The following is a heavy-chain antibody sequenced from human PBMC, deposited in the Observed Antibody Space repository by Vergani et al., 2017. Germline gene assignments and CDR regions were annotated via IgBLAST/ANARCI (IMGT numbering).Heavy chain of an antibody. D-gene: IGHD3-9*01. CDR1: GFTFSSAW. Sequence: EVQPVESGGGLVKPGGSLRLSCTTSGFTFSSAWMSWVCQAPGKELGWVARIRPKTDGETTDYAAPVKGRFTISRADSKNTLYLQMNSLKTEDTAVYYCTTPTRWELRYYFDYWGQETLVTVSS. CDR2: IRPKTDGETT. CDR3: TTPTRWELRYYFDY. V-gene: IGHV3-15*01. J-gene: IGHJ4*02.